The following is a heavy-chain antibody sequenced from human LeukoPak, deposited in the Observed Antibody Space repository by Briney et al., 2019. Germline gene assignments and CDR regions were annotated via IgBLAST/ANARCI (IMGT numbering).Heavy chain of an antibody. J-gene: IGHJ1*01. D-gene: IGHD3-10*01. CDR3: AKYFASGSYYKLPH. CDR2: ICGSGAYT. CDR1: GFTFSIYA. Sequence: PGGSLRLSWAASGFTFSIYAMSGVRPAPGGGLEWGLAICGSGAYTYYADSVKGRFTISRDNSKNTLYLQMNSLRAEDTAVYYCAKYFASGSYYKLPHWGQGTLVTVSS. V-gene: IGHV3-23*01.